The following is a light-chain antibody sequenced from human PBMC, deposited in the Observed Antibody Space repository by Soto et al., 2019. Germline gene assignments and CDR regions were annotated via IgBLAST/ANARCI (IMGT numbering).Light chain of an antibody. CDR1: SSDVGGYNY. CDR2: DVS. Sequence: QSVLTQPASVSGSPGQSITISYTGTSSDVGGYNYVSWYQHHPGKAPKLMIYDVSNRPSGVSNRFSGSKSGNTASLTISGLQPEDEADYYCSSYTTSNTRQIVFGTGTK. J-gene: IGLJ1*01. CDR3: SSYTTSNTRQIV. V-gene: IGLV2-14*03.